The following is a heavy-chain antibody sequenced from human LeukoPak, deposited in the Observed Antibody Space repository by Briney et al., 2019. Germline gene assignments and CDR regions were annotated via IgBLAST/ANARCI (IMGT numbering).Heavy chain of an antibody. CDR2: IRYDGSNK. Sequence: GGSLRLSCAASGFTFSSYAMSWVRQAPGKGLEWVAFIRYDGSNKYYADSVKGRFTISRDNSKNTLYLQMNSLRAEDTAVYYCAKDRVLKGGSYIPYELDYWGQGTLVTVSS. D-gene: IGHD1-26*01. V-gene: IGHV3-30*02. CDR1: GFTFSSYA. CDR3: AKDRVLKGGSYIPYELDY. J-gene: IGHJ4*02.